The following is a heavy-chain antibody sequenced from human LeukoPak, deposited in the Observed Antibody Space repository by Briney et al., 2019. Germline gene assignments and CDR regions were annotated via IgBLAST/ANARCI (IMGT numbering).Heavy chain of an antibody. J-gene: IGHJ5*02. V-gene: IGHV1-18*01. CDR1: GYTFTSYG. CDR3: ARDFGSYGRDWFDP. Sequence: VASVKVSCKASGYTFTSYGISWVRQAPGQGLEWMGWISAYNGNTNYAQKLQGRVTMTTDTSTSTAYMELRSLRSDDTAVYYCARDFGSYGRDWFDPWGQGTLVTVSS. CDR2: ISAYNGNT. D-gene: IGHD4-17*01.